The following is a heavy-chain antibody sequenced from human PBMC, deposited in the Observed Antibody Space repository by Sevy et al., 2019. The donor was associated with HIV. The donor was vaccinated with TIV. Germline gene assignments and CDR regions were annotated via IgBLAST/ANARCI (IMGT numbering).Heavy chain of an antibody. Sequence: ASVKVSCKASGYTFTALDINWVRQATGQGLEWMGWMNPNTGQTDYSQRFQGRVTMTRDTSISTAYMELHSLRSDDTAIYYCARGIAAGVDYWGQGTRVTVSS. J-gene: IGHJ4*02. D-gene: IGHD6-13*01. CDR3: ARGIAAGVDY. CDR1: GYTFTALD. V-gene: IGHV1-8*01. CDR2: MNPNTGQT.